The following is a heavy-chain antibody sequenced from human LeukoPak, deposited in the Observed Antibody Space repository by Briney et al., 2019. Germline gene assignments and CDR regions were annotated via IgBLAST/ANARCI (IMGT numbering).Heavy chain of an antibody. CDR1: GFTFSDYY. J-gene: IGHJ6*02. CDR2: ISSSGSTI. CDR3: ARPQPRGDYYGMDV. D-gene: IGHD3-10*01. Sequence: GGSLRHSCAASGFTFSDYYMSWIRQAPGKGLEWVSYISSSGSTIYYADSVKGRFTISRDNAKKSLYLQMNSLRAEDTAVYYCARPQPRGDYYGMDVWGQGTTVTVSS. V-gene: IGHV3-11*01.